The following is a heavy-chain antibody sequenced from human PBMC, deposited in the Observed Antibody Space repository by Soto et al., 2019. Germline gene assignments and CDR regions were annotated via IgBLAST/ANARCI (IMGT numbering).Heavy chain of an antibody. CDR3: ARVSGIYYYGMDV. CDR2: INHSGST. J-gene: IGHJ6*02. V-gene: IGHV4-34*01. D-gene: IGHD3-10*01. CDR1: GGSFSGYY. Sequence: SETLSLTCAVYGGSFSGYYWSWIRQPPGKGLEWIGEINHSGSTNYNPSLKSRVTISVDTSKSQFSLKLSSVTAADTAVYYCARVSGIYYYGMDVWGQGTTVT.